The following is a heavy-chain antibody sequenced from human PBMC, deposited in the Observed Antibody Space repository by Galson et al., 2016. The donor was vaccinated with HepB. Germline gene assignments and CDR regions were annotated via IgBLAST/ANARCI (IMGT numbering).Heavy chain of an antibody. J-gene: IGHJ4*02. CDR1: GFTFSTYS. CDR2: IDGESGIK. V-gene: IGHV3-48*04. CDR3: ARDGTGTGSYSGAFY. D-gene: IGHD1-26*01. Sequence: SLRLSCAASGFTFSTYSMNWVRQSPGKGLEWIAYIDGESGIKLYADSVKGRFIISRDNAENSLHLQMNTLRGEDTAVYYCARDGTGTGSYSGAFYWGQGALVTVSS.